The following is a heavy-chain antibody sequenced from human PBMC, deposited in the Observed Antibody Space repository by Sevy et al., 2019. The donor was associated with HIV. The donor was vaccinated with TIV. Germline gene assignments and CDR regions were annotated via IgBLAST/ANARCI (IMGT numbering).Heavy chain of an antibody. CDR3: ARGPEAWSGPYHHHPGMDV. J-gene: IGHJ6*02. CDR1: GYTFSTYG. D-gene: IGHD3-3*01. V-gene: IGHV1-18*01. CDR2: ISTYNDNK. Sequence: ASVKVSCKASGYTFSTYGLSWVRQAPGQGLEWMGWISTYNDNKNYAEKVQGRLTLTIDTSTNTAYMEMRSLRSDDTAVYYCARGPEAWSGPYHHHPGMDVWGQGTTVTISS.